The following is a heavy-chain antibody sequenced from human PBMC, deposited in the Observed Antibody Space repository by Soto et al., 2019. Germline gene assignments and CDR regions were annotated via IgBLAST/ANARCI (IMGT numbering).Heavy chain of an antibody. CDR3: AKGAAMDYYYAMDV. CDR2: VSYDGSNK. J-gene: IGHJ6*02. V-gene: IGHV3-30*18. CDR1: GFTFSSYG. Sequence: GGSLRLSCAASGFTFSSYGMHWVRQAPGKGLEWVAVVSYDGSNKYYADSVQGRFTISRDNSENTLYLQMNSLRAEDTAVYYCAKGAAMDYYYAMDVWGQGTTVTVSS. D-gene: IGHD5-18*01.